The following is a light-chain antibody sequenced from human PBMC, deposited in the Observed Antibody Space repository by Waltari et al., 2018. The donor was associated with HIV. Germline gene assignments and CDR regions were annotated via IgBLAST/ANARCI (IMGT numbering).Light chain of an antibody. V-gene: IGKV4-1*01. CDR2: EAS. CDR3: QQYYSTPT. Sequence: IVLTQSPETLSLSLGERAASPCKSGESVLSSSHILNYFAWYQQRPGQPPTLLFSEASSRSSGVPARFTASGSRTDFTLTIDDLQADDVAVYFCQQYYSTPTFGRGTQLV. CDR1: ESVLSSSHILNY. J-gene: IGKJ5*01.